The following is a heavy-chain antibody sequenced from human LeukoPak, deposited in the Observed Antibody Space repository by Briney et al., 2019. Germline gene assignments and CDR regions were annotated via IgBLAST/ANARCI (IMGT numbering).Heavy chain of an antibody. CDR3: ARAAGRDGYNMDY. CDR2: IYYSRST. V-gene: IGHV4-59*01. D-gene: IGHD5-24*01. CDR1: GGSISSYF. J-gene: IGHJ4*02. Sequence: SETLSLTCTVSGGSISSYFWSWIRQPPGKGLEWSGYIYYSRSTNYNPSLKSRVTISVDTSKNQFSLKLGSVTAADTAVYYCARAAGRDGYNMDYWGQGTLVTVSS.